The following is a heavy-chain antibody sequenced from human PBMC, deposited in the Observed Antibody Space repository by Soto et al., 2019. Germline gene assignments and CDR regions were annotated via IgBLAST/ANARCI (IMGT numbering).Heavy chain of an antibody. CDR1: GFTFSSYS. CDR3: PRIVGGQIQQYFDY. J-gene: IGHJ4*02. Sequence: EVQLVESGGGLVKPGGSLRLSCVASGFTFSSYSMNWVRQAPGKGLEWVSSISSSSTYIYYADSVKGRFTISRDNAKNSLYLQMNSLIVEDTAVYYCPRIVGGQIQQYFDYWGQGTLVTVSS. D-gene: IGHD1-26*01. CDR2: ISSSSTYI. V-gene: IGHV3-21*01.